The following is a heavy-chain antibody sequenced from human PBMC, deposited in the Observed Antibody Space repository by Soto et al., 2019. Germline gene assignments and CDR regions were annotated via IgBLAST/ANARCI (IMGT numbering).Heavy chain of an antibody. CDR3: ASGVTTVTTLDY. Sequence: GGPLRLSCAASGFTVSSNYMSWVRQAPGKGLEWVSVIYSGGSTYYADSVKGRFTISRDNSKNTLYLQMNSLRAEDTAVYYCASGVTTVTTLDYWGQGTLVTVSS. CDR1: GFTVSSNY. D-gene: IGHD4-17*01. V-gene: IGHV3-53*01. J-gene: IGHJ4*02. CDR2: IYSGGST.